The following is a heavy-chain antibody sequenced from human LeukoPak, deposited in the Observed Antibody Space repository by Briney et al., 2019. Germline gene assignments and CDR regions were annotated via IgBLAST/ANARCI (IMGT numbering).Heavy chain of an antibody. CDR2: IYPGDSDT. CDR3: ARLDSSGWFGGSYFAC. CDR1: GYRFTSYW. J-gene: IGHJ4*02. D-gene: IGHD6-19*01. V-gene: IGHV5-51*01. Sequence: GESLQISWKGSGYRFTSYWIGWVRQMPGKGLEGMGIIYPGDSDTSYSPSFQGQVTISADKSISTAYLQWSSLKASDTAMYYCARLDSSGWFGGSYFACWGQGTLVTVSS.